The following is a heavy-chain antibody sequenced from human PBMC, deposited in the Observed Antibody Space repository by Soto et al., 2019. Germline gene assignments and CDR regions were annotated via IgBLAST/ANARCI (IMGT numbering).Heavy chain of an antibody. CDR2: INPSNRT. D-gene: IGHD2-15*01. Sequence: SLKVACKASVCTLTKYYVDGVRQAPGQGLECMGIINPSNRTSYAQKFQGTDTMTRDTSTSTVYMELSSLRSEDTAVYYCLTVNCSGGSCYWIHYWGQGPLVTGPS. J-gene: IGHJ4*02. V-gene: IGHV1-46*03. CDR1: VCTLTKYY. CDR3: LTVNCSGGSCYWIHY.